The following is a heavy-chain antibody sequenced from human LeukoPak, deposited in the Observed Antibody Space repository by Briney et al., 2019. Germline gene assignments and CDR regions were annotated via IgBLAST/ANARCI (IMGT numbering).Heavy chain of an antibody. Sequence: SETLSLTCTVSGGSISSYYWSWLRQPPGKGREWIGYIYYSGSTNYNPSLKSRVTISVDTSKNQFSLKLSSVTAADTAVYYCAREGYYGSGSYYDYWGQGTLVTVSS. CDR1: GGSISSYY. D-gene: IGHD3-10*01. CDR2: IYYSGST. V-gene: IGHV4-59*01. CDR3: AREGYYGSGSYYDY. J-gene: IGHJ4*02.